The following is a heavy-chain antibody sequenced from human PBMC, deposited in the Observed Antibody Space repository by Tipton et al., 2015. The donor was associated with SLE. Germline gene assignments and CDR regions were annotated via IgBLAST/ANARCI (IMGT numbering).Heavy chain of an antibody. D-gene: IGHD1-1*01. J-gene: IGHJ3*02. CDR2: INPYTGNT. Sequence: QVQLVQSGAEIKKPGASVKVSCKASGYTFTSYAISWVRQAPGQGLEWMGWINPYTGNTDYAQKVQGRVTMTTDTSRSTAYLDLRSLRPDDTAVYYCAERYDTFEIGGQGTMVSVSS. V-gene: IGHV1-18*01. CDR3: AERYDTFEI. CDR1: GYTFTSYA.